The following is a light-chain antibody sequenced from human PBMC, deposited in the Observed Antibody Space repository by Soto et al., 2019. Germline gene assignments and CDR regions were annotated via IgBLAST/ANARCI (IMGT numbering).Light chain of an antibody. Sequence: QSVLTQPPSASGTPGQWVTISCSGSSSNIGSNTVNWYQQLPGTAPKLLIYSNNQRPSGVPDRFSGSKSGTSASLAISGLQSEDEADFYCAAWDDSLNVPVYVFGTGTKLTVL. CDR3: AAWDDSLNVPVYV. CDR2: SNN. V-gene: IGLV1-44*01. J-gene: IGLJ1*01. CDR1: SSNIGSNT.